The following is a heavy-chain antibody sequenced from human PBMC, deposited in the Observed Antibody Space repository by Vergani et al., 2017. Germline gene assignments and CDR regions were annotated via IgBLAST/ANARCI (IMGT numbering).Heavy chain of an antibody. J-gene: IGHJ6*02. Sequence: QVQLQESGPGLVKPSQTLSLTCTVSGGSISSGSYYWSWIRQPAGKGREWIGRIYTSGSTNYNPSLKSRVTISVDTSKNQFSLKLSCVTAADTAVYYCARDSSSGGEDGMDVWGQGTTVTVSS. D-gene: IGHD6-13*01. CDR1: GGSISSGSYY. CDR3: ARDSSSGGEDGMDV. CDR2: IYTSGST. V-gene: IGHV4-61*02.